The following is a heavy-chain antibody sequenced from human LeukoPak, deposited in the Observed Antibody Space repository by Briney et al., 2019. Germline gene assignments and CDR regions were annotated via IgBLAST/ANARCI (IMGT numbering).Heavy chain of an antibody. V-gene: IGHV4/OR15-8*02. CDR3: SRESGAFCPFGY. D-gene: IGHD1-26*01. CDR2: ISLSGQT. Sequence: SETLSLTCGVSGGSIRSTNWWSWVRQPPGQGLERIGGISLSGQTNFNPSLNGRVTMSLDESRNQLSLKLTSVTAADTAIYYCSRESGAFCPFGYWGQGTLVIVPP. CDR1: GGSIRSTNW. J-gene: IGHJ4*02.